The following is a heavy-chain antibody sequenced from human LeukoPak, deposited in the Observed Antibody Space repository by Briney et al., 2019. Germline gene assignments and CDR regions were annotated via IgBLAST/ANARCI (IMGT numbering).Heavy chain of an antibody. D-gene: IGHD3-3*01. J-gene: IGHJ4*02. V-gene: IGHV3-7*05. Sequence: GGSLRLSCAASGFTFSNYWMSWVRQAPGKGLEWVASIKEDGSDKYYVDSVKGRFTISRDSAKNSLFLQMNSLRAEDTAVYYCARRGRIFGVVIIGYFDYWGQGTLVTVSS. CDR1: GFTFSNYW. CDR2: IKEDGSDK. CDR3: ARRGRIFGVVIIGYFDY.